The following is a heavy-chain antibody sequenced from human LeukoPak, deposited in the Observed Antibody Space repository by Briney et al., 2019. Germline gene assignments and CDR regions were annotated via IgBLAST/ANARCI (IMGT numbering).Heavy chain of an antibody. CDR2: MSGTGAST. D-gene: IGHD6-6*01. Sequence: PGGSLRLSCEGSGFTFSKYAMNWVRQAPGKGLEWVSAMSGTGASTYYIDSVKGRFTISRDNSNNTLYLQMNSLRAEDTAIYYCAKDLWHLVRMIDHWGQGVLVTVSS. CDR3: AKDLWHLVRMIDH. J-gene: IGHJ4*02. CDR1: GFTFSKYA. V-gene: IGHV3-23*01.